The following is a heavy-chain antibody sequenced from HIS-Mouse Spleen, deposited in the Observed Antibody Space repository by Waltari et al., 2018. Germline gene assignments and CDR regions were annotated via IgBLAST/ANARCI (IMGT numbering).Heavy chain of an antibody. D-gene: IGHD6-13*01. V-gene: IGHV4-39*07. Sequence: QLQLQESGPGLVKPSETLSLTCTVSGGSISSSSYYWGWIRQPPGKGLEWIGSIYYSASTYYNPSLKSRVTISVDTSKNQFSVKLSSVTAADTAVYYCAREIPYSSSWYDWYFDLWGRGTLVTVSS. CDR2: IYYSAST. CDR3: AREIPYSSSWYDWYFDL. J-gene: IGHJ2*01. CDR1: GGSISSSSYY.